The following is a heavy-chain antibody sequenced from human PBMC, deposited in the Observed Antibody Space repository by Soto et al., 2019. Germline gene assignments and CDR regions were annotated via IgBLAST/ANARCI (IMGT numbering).Heavy chain of an antibody. J-gene: IGHJ4*02. CDR3: AKGGYTYAHPMDS. CDR1: GFTFSNSA. D-gene: IGHD5-18*01. V-gene: IGHV3-23*01. Sequence: EVQLLESGGDVVQPGGSLRLSCTASGFTFSNSAMSWVRQAPGKGLEWVSAISGSDGSPYFADSVKGRFTISRDNSKNTLYLQMNSLRVEDTAVYYCAKGGYTYAHPMDSWGQGALVTVSS. CDR2: ISGSDGSP.